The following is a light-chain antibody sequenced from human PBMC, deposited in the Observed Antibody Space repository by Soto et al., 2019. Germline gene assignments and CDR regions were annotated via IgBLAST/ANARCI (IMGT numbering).Light chain of an antibody. CDR3: QSYDSSLSGSV. V-gene: IGLV1-40*01. Sequence: QSVLTQPPSVSGAPGQRVTISCTGSSSNIGAGYDVHWYQQLPGTAPNLLIHANSNRPSGVPDRFSVSKSGTSASLAITGLQAEDEADYYCQSYDSSLSGSVFGGGTQLTVL. CDR1: SSNIGAGYD. CDR2: ANS. J-gene: IGLJ7*01.